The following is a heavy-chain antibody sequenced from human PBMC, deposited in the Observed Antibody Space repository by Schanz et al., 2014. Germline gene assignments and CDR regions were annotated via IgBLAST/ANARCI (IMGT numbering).Heavy chain of an antibody. V-gene: IGHV3-30*04. D-gene: IGHD6-13*01. CDR1: GFSFSTYA. J-gene: IGHJ5*02. CDR3: ARDMTIAPA. CDR2: ISGNGGEK. Sequence: VQLVESGGGLAQPGGSLRLSCAASGFSFSTYAMHWVRQAPGKGLRCVAVISGNGGEKYYADSVKGRFTISRDNSKNTLYLQMDTLRVEDTAMFYCARDMTIAPAWGQGTLVTVSS.